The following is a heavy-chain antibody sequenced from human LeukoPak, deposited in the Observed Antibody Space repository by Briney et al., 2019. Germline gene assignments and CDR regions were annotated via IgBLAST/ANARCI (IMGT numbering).Heavy chain of an antibody. CDR3: ARDKSNKGHDC. J-gene: IGHJ4*02. CDR2: IGNGGSNIM. Sequence: PGGSLRLSCAASGFTLSDYYMTWIRQAPGKGREWISYIGNGGSNIMLYADSVKGRFTVFRDYAKNSLYLQMNSLRAEDTAVYYCARDKSNKGHDCWGQGTLVTVSS. CDR1: GFTLSDYY. V-gene: IGHV3-11*01.